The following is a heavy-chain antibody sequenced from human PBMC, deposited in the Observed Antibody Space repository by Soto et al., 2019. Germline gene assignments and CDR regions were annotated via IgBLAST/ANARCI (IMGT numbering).Heavy chain of an antibody. J-gene: IGHJ6*02. CDR2: INHSGST. Sequence: PSETLSLTCAVSGGSFSGYYWSWIRQPPGKGLEWIGGINHSGSTNFNPSLKSRVTISVDTSKNQFTLRLSSMTAADTAVDYCYWYYSGLDVWGHGTAVTVSS. V-gene: IGHV4-34*01. D-gene: IGHD2-15*01. CDR3: YWYYSGLDV. CDR1: GGSFSGYY.